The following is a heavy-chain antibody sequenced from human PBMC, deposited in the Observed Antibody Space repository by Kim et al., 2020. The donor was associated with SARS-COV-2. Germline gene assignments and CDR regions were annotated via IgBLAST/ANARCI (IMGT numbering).Heavy chain of an antibody. CDR3: ARPSGSYCFDY. Sequence: INYADSVKGRFTISRDNAKNSLYLQMNSLRAEDTAVYYCARPSGSYCFDYWGQGTLVTVSS. D-gene: IGHD1-26*01. J-gene: IGHJ4*02. V-gene: IGHV3-21*01. CDR2: I.